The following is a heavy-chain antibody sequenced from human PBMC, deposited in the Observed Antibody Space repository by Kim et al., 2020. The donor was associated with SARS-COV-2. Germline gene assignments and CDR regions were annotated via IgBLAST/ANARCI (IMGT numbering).Heavy chain of an antibody. J-gene: IGHJ4*02. Sequence: VKGRFAISRDTAKNSLYLQMNSLRAEETGVYYCAREQAGCGSGGSCYLDYWGQGALVTVSS. D-gene: IGHD2-15*01. V-gene: IGHV3-11*01. CDR3: AREQAGCGSGGSCYLDY.